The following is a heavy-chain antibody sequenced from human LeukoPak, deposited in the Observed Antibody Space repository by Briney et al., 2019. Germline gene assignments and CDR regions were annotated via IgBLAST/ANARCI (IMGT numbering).Heavy chain of an antibody. V-gene: IGHV3-74*01. Sequence: GGSLRLSCAASGFTFSSYWMHWVRQAPGKGLVWVSRINSDGSSTSYADSVKGRFTISRDNAKNTLYLQMNSPRAEDTAVYYCARVLHDVAVAGTTSGYWGQGTLVTVSS. CDR2: INSDGSST. CDR1: GFTFSSYW. D-gene: IGHD6-19*01. J-gene: IGHJ4*02. CDR3: ARVLHDVAVAGTTSGY.